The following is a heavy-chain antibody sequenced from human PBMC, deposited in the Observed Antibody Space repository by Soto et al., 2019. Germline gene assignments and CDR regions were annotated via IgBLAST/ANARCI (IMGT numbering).Heavy chain of an antibody. Sequence: LRLSCAASGFTFSSYAMHWVRQAPGKGLEWVAVISYDGSNKYYADSVKGRFTISRDNSKNTLYLQMNSLRAEDTAVYFCARLMGTSFDLWGQGTLVTVSS. CDR3: ARLMGTSFDL. V-gene: IGHV3-30-3*01. CDR1: GFTFSSYA. D-gene: IGHD2-8*01. CDR2: ISYDGSNK. J-gene: IGHJ4*02.